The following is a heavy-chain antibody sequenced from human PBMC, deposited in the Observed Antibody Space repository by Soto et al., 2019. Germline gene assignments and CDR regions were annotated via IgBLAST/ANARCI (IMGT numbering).Heavy chain of an antibody. CDR2: IIPIFGTA. V-gene: IGHV1-69*06. J-gene: IGHJ3*02. CDR3: ARDSGYSSSVGAFDI. CDR1: GGTFSSYA. Sequence: GASVKVSCKASGGTFSSYAISWVRQAPGQGLEWTGGIIPIFGTANYAQKFQGRVTITADKSTSTAYMELSSLRSEDTAVYYCARDSGYSSSVGAFDIWGQGTMVTVS. D-gene: IGHD6-6*01.